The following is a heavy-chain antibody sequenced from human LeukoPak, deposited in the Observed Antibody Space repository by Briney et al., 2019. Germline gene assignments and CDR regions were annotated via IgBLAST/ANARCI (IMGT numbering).Heavy chain of an antibody. CDR1: GGSISSGDYY. CDR2: IYYSGST. V-gene: IGHV4-30-2*03. J-gene: IGHJ3*02. D-gene: IGHD1-1*01. CDR3: ARHGKGPVTDAFDI. Sequence: TSQTLSLTCTVSGGSISSGDYYWSWIRQPPGKGLEWIGSIYYSGSTYYNPSLKSRVTISVDTSKNQFSLKLSSVTAADTAVYYCARHGKGPVTDAFDIWGQGTMVTVSS.